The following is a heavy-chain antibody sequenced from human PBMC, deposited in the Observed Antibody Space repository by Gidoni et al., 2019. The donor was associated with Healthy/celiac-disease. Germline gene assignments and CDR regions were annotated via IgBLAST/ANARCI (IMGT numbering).Heavy chain of an antibody. V-gene: IGHV3-48*02. J-gene: IGHJ4*02. CDR1: GFTFSSYS. CDR2: ISSSSSTI. Sequence: EVQLVESGGGLVQPGGSLRLSCAASGFTFSSYSMNWVRQAPGKGLEWVSYISSSSSTIYYADSVKGRFTISRDNAKNSLYLQMNSLRDEDTAVYYCARVDPYCGGDCLDYWGQGTLVTVSS. CDR3: ARVDPYCGGDCLDY. D-gene: IGHD2-21*02.